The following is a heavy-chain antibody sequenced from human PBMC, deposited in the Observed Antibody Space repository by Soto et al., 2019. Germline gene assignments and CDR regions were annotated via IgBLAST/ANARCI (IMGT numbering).Heavy chain of an antibody. V-gene: IGHV3-23*01. CDR3: ARGSRWTPFDY. CDR1: GFTFSTYA. CDR2: ITGTGAST. Sequence: GVSLRLSCAASGFTFSTYAMSWVRQTPGKGLDWVSSITGTGASTFYADSVKGRFTISRDNSKNMLFLQINSLRADDTAEYYCARGSRWTPFDYSGQGTLVTVSS. J-gene: IGHJ4*02. D-gene: IGHD1-1*01.